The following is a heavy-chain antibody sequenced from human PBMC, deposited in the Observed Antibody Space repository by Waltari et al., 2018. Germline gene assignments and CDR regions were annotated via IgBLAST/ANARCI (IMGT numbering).Heavy chain of an antibody. CDR1: GFTFSSYA. CDR3: ARGTQGLFDY. V-gene: IGHV3-30*01. CDR2: ISYDGSNK. Sequence: GFTFSSYAMHWVRQAPGKGLEWVAVISYDGSNKYYADSVKGRFTISRDNSKNTLYLQMNSLRAEDTAVYYCARGTQGLFDYWGQGTLVTVSS. J-gene: IGHJ4*02.